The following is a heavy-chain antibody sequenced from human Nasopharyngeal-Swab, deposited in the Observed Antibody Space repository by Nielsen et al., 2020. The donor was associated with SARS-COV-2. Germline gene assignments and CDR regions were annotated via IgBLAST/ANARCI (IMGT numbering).Heavy chain of an antibody. V-gene: IGHV3-73*01. Sequence: VRQMPGKGLEWVGRIRSKANSYATAYAASVKGRFPISRDDSKNTAYLQMNSLKPEDTAVYYCTRLTVTGAFDIWGQGTMVTVSS. D-gene: IGHD4-17*01. J-gene: IGHJ3*02. CDR3: TRLTVTGAFDI. CDR2: IRSKANSYAT.